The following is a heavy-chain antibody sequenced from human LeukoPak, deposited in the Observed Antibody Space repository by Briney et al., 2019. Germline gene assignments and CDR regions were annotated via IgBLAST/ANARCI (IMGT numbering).Heavy chain of an antibody. Sequence: SETLSLTCTVSGGSLSSYYWSWIRQPPGKGLEWIGYIYYSGSTNYNPSLKSRVTISVDTSKNQFSLKLSSVTAADTAVYYCARFYRDSSSWSYFDYWGQGTLVTVSS. CDR2: IYYSGST. D-gene: IGHD6-13*01. V-gene: IGHV4-59*01. CDR1: GGSLSSYY. CDR3: ARFYRDSSSWSYFDY. J-gene: IGHJ4*02.